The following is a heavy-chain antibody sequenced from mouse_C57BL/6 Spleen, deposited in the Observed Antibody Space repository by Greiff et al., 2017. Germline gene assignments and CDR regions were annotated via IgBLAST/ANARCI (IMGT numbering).Heavy chain of an antibody. J-gene: IGHJ1*03. CDR3: DKKGGYDYDVGYFDV. Sequence: VQLQQSGPGLVQPSQSLSITCPVSGFSLTSYGVHWVRQPPGKGLEWLGVLWSGGSTDYTAAFISRLSISKVNSKSQVFFKMNRLQADNTAIYDGDKKGGYDYDVGYFDVWGTGTTVTVSS. CDR2: LWSGGST. V-gene: IGHV2-4*01. CDR1: GFSLTSYG. D-gene: IGHD2-4*01.